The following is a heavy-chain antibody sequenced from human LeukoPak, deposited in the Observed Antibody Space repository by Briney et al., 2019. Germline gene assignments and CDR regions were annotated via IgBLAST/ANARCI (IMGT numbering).Heavy chain of an antibody. V-gene: IGHV1-69*01. CDR1: GGTFSSTT. J-gene: IGHJ4*02. CDR3: ARDGGYIYGTTLLDY. Sequence: SVKVSCKASGGTFSSTTINWVRQAPGQGLEWMGGITPIFRTPNYAQKFQGRVTITAVESMSTAYMELSSLRSEDTALYYCARDGGYIYGTTLLDYWGQGTLVTVSS. CDR2: ITPIFRTP. D-gene: IGHD1/OR15-1a*01.